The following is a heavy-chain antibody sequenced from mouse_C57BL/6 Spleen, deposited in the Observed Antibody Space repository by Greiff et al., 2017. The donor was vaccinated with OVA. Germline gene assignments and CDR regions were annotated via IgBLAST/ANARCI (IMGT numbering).Heavy chain of an antibody. J-gene: IGHJ4*01. Sequence: VQLQQPGAELVKPGASVKMSCKASGYTFTSYWITWVKQRPGQGLEWIGDIYPGSGSTNYNEKFKSKATLTVDTSSSTAYMQLSSLTSEDSAVYYCARGYRNYGDAMDYWGQGTSVTVSS. CDR2: IYPGSGST. D-gene: IGHD2-5*01. CDR3: ARGYRNYGDAMDY. V-gene: IGHV1-55*01. CDR1: GYTFTSYW.